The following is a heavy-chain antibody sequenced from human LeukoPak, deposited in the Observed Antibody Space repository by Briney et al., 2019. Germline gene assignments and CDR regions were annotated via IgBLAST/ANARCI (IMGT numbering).Heavy chain of an antibody. D-gene: IGHD6-19*01. V-gene: IGHV3-21*01. CDR1: GFTFSSYS. CDR3: ARPPVAGDAFDI. CDR2: ISSSSSYI. Sequence: GGSLRLSCAASGFTFSSYSMNWVRQAPGKGLEWVSSISSSSSYIYYADSVKGRFTISRDNAKNSLYLQMNSLRAEDTAVYYCARPPVAGDAFDIWGQGTMVTVPS. J-gene: IGHJ3*02.